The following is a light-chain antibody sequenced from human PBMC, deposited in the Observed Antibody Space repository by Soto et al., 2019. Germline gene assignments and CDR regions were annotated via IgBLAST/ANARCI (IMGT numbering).Light chain of an antibody. CDR1: QTVTNNY. CDR2: DTS. Sequence: EIVLTQSPGTLSLSPGERVTLSCRASQTVTNNYLAWYQQKPGQAPRLLIYDTSSRATGIPDTFSGSGSGTDFTLTISRLEPEDSAMYYCQQYGGAPRTFGQGTKVEIK. J-gene: IGKJ1*01. CDR3: QQYGGAPRT. V-gene: IGKV3-20*01.